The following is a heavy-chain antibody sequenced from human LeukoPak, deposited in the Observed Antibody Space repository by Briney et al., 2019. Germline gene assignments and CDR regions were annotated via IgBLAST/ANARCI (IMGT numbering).Heavy chain of an antibody. V-gene: IGHV1-69*04. Sequence: SVTVSCKASGGTFSSYAISWVRQAPGQGLEWMGRIIPILGIANYAQKFQGRVTITADKSTSTAYMELSSLRSADTAVYYCARDAGSSWYDYWGQGTLVTVSS. D-gene: IGHD6-13*01. CDR1: GGTFSSYA. CDR2: IIPILGIA. CDR3: ARDAGSSWYDY. J-gene: IGHJ4*02.